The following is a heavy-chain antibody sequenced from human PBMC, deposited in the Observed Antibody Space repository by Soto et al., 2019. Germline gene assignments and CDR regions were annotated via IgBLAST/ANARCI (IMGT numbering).Heavy chain of an antibody. Sequence: SETLSLTCTVSGGSISSGGYYWSWIRQPPGKGLEWIGYIYYSGSTNYNPSLKSRVTISVDTSKNQFSLKLSSVTAADTAVYYCASINLGELSLDYWGQGTLVTVSS. CDR1: GGSISSGGYY. CDR2: IYYSGST. J-gene: IGHJ4*02. D-gene: IGHD3-16*02. CDR3: ASINLGELSLDY. V-gene: IGHV4-61*08.